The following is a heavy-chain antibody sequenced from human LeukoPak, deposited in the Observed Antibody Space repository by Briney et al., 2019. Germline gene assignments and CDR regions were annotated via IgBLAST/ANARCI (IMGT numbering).Heavy chain of an antibody. CDR2: IYPGDSDT. CDR1: GYRFTSYW. Sequence: GASLQISCKGSGYRFTSYWIGWVRQLPGKGLEWMGIIYPGDSDTRYSPSFQGQVAISADKSISTAYLQWSSLRASDTAMYYCARLTGDPASFFDYWGQGALVTVSS. D-gene: IGHD3-10*01. CDR3: ARLTGDPASFFDY. V-gene: IGHV5-51*01. J-gene: IGHJ4*02.